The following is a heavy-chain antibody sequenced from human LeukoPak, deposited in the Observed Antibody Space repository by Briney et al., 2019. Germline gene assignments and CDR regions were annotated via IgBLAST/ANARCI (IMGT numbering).Heavy chain of an antibody. CDR1: GGSFSGYY. Sequence: SETLSLTCAVYGGSFSGYYWSWIRQPPGKGLEWIGEINHSGSTNYNPSLKSRVTISVDTSKNQFSLKLSSVTAADTAVYYCARVTPRSTFYLDSWGQGTLVTVSS. J-gene: IGHJ4*02. D-gene: IGHD2-2*01. CDR2: INHSGST. V-gene: IGHV4-34*01. CDR3: ARVTPRSTFYLDS.